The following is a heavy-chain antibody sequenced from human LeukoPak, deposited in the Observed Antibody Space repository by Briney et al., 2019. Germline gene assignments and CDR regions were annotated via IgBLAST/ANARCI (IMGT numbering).Heavy chain of an antibody. D-gene: IGHD5-12*01. CDR1: GGSITNRFYY. CDR3: ARDTSTLGMDV. J-gene: IGHJ6*02. V-gene: IGHV4-39*02. CDR2: LYYSGTT. Sequence: SETLSLTCSVSGGSITNRFYYWGWIRQSPGKGLEWIGSLYYSGTTYHNPSLQSRVTISVDTSKNQFSLKVTSVAAADTAVYYCARDTSTLGMDVWGQGTTVTVSS.